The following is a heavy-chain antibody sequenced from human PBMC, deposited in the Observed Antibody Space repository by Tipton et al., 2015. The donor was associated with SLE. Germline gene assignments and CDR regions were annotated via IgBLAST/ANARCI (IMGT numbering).Heavy chain of an antibody. CDR1: GFTFSSYE. Sequence: SLRLSCAASGFTFSSYEMNWVRQAPGKGLEWISYITSSGSAIHYADSVKGRFTISRDNAKNTLYVQMIGLRAEDTAVYYCTRDYQGLGYWGQGTLVTVFS. CDR3: TRDYQGLGY. J-gene: IGHJ4*02. CDR2: ITSSGSAI. D-gene: IGHD3-16*01. V-gene: IGHV3-48*03.